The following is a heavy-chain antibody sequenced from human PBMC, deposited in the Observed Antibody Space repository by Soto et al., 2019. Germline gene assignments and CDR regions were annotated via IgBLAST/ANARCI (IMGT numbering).Heavy chain of an antibody. V-gene: IGHV3-15*05. CDR1: GLNFSDAG. CDR3: VAPWLF. CDR2: IKNEGEGGTT. J-gene: IGHJ4*01. Sequence: WGSLRLWCVASGLNFSDAGLSWVRQAPGKGLEWIGRIKNEGEGGTTDYAAVVKGRFIISRDDSRNTLSLQMNSLTAADTAVYYCVAPWLFWGHGNLLTVSS. D-gene: IGHD3-10*01.